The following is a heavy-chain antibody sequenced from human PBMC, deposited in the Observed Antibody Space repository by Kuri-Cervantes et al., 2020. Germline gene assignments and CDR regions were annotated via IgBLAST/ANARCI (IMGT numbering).Heavy chain of an antibody. CDR2: ISAYNGNT. D-gene: IGHD4-11*01. CDR1: GYTFTSYG. V-gene: IGHV1-18*01. Sequence: ASVKVSCKASGYTFTSYGISWVRQAPGQGLEWMGWISAYNGNTNYAQKLQGRVTMTTDTSTSTAYMELRSLRSDDTAVCYCARGVHDYSPGYYYYYMDVWGKGTTVTVSS. J-gene: IGHJ6*03. CDR3: ARGVHDYSPGYYYYYMDV.